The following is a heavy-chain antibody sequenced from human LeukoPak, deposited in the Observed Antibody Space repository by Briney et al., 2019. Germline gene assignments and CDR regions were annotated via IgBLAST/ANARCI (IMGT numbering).Heavy chain of an antibody. D-gene: IGHD2-2*01. CDR2: INPNSGGT. CDR3: ARDSCSSTSCLSIDDY. J-gene: IGHJ4*02. V-gene: IGHV1-2*02. Sequence: ASVKVSCKASGYTFIAYYMHWVRQAPGQGLEWMGWINPNSGGTNYAQKFQGRVTMTRDTSISTVYMELSRLRSDDTAVYYCARDSCSSTSCLSIDDYWGQGTLVTVSS. CDR1: GYTFIAYY.